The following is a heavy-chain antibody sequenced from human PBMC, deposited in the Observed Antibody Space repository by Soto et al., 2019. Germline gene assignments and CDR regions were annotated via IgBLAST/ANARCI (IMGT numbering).Heavy chain of an antibody. V-gene: IGHV1-18*01. J-gene: IGHJ6*02. D-gene: IGHD2-8*01. Sequence: QVQVVQSGDEVKKPGASVKVSCKASGYTFTNYGFSWVRQAPGQGLEWMGWISGYNGNTKYAEKFQGRVTMTTDTSTSTALMELRSLRSDDTAVYYCAREGQALYYYFGMDVWGQGTAVTVSS. CDR2: ISGYNGNT. CDR1: GYTFTNYG. CDR3: AREGQALYYYFGMDV.